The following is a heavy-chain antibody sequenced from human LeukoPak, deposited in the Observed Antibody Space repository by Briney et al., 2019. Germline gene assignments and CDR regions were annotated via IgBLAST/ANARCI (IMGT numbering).Heavy chain of an antibody. CDR3: TRVGPSTVVDY. Sequence: PGGSLRLSCSASGFTFSNFAMHWVRQASGKGLEWVGRIRSKPQSYATAYDESLKGRFTISRDDSKNTAYLQMSSLKIEDTAVYYCTRVGPSTVVDYWGQGTQVTVSS. J-gene: IGHJ4*02. D-gene: IGHD1-26*01. V-gene: IGHV3-73*01. CDR1: GFTFSNFA. CDR2: IRSKPQSYAT.